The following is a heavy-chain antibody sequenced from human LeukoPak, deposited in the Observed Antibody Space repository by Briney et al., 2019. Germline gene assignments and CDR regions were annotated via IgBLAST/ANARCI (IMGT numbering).Heavy chain of an antibody. CDR3: ARDRMGDSGSYPGPYYFDY. CDR1: GFTFSSYE. CDR2: ISSSGSTI. V-gene: IGHV3-48*03. Sequence: GGSLRLSCAASGFTFSSYEMNWVRQAPGKGLEWVSYISSSGSTIYYADSVKGRFTISRDNAKNSLYLQMNSLRAEDTAVYYCARDRMGDSGSYPGPYYFDYWGQGTLVTVSS. D-gene: IGHD1-26*01. J-gene: IGHJ4*02.